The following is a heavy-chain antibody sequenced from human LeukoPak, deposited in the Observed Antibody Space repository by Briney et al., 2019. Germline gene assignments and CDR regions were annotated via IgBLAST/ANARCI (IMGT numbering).Heavy chain of an antibody. Sequence: SERVSLTCGVSGGSITSTNYWTSVRQPPGKGLEWIGEVNLQGSTNYNPSLMCRIAISVDMSENHIYLQLTSVTAADTAVYYCARVHRGYSYGRLDYWGQGTLVTVSS. V-gene: IGHV4-4*02. CDR3: ARVHRGYSYGRLDY. CDR1: GGSITSTNY. D-gene: IGHD5-18*01. CDR2: VNLQGST. J-gene: IGHJ4*02.